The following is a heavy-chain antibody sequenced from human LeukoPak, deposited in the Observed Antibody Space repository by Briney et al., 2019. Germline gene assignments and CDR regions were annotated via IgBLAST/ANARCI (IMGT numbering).Heavy chain of an antibody. CDR1: GGSISSSSYY. V-gene: IGHV4-39*01. J-gene: IGHJ6*03. Sequence: SETLSLTCTVSGGSISSSSYYWGWIRQPPGKGLEWIGSIYYSGSTYYNPSLKSRVTISVDTSKNQFSLKLSSVTAADTAVYYCAREVVPAATYYYYYMDVWGKGTTVTISS. D-gene: IGHD2-2*01. CDR3: AREVVPAATYYYYYMDV. CDR2: IYYSGST.